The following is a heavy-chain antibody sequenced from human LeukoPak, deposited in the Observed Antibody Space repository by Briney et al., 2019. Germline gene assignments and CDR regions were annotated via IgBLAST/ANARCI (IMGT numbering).Heavy chain of an antibody. CDR1: GFTFSSCA. J-gene: IGHJ4*02. CDR2: ISGSGGST. CDR3: AKQSPLGYCSSTSCYASDY. Sequence: GGSLRLSCAVSGFTFSSCAMSWVRQAPGKGLKWVSAISGSGGSTYYADSVKGRFTISRDNSKNTLYLQMNSLRAEDTAVYYCAKQSPLGYCSSTSCYASDYWGQGTLVTVSS. V-gene: IGHV3-23*01. D-gene: IGHD2-2*01.